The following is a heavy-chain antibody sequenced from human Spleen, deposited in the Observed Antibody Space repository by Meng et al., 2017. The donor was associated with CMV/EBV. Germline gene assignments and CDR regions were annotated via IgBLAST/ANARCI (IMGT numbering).Heavy chain of an antibody. J-gene: IGHJ5*02. Sequence: TRGVGVGWIRQPPGKALEWLALIYWDDDKRYSPSLENRLTITKDTSKNQVVLIMTNMDPVDTATYYCAHSSGLLWFGELYGRWFDPWGQGTLVTVSS. CDR2: IYWDDDK. V-gene: IGHV2-5*02. D-gene: IGHD3-10*01. CDR1: TRGVG. CDR3: AHSSGLLWFGELYGRWFDP.